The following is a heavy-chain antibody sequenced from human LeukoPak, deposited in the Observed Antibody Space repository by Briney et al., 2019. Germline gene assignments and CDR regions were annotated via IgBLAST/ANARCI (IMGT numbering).Heavy chain of an antibody. V-gene: IGHV3-23*01. D-gene: IGHD2-15*01. CDR3: AKSPWVVVAATYNWFDP. CDR2: ISGSGGST. Sequence: PGGSLRLSCAASGFTFSSYAMSWVRQAPGKGLEWVSAISGSGGSTYYAGSVKGRFTISRDNSKNTLYLQMNSLRAEDTAVYYCAKSPWVVVAATYNWFDPWGQGTLVTVSS. J-gene: IGHJ5*02. CDR1: GFTFSSYA.